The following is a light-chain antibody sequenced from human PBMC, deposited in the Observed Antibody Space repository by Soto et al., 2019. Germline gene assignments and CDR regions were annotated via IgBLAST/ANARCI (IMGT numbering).Light chain of an antibody. CDR2: AAS. J-gene: IGKJ1*01. Sequence: EIVLTQSPATMSLSPLERDMIYCSPSQSVNSNLAWYQQKPGQAPRLLIYAASTRATGIPDRFSGSGSGTDFTLTISRLEPEDFAVYYCQQYGSSLPWTFGQGTKVDIK. CDR3: QQYGSSLPWT. V-gene: IGKV3-20*01. CDR1: QSVNSN.